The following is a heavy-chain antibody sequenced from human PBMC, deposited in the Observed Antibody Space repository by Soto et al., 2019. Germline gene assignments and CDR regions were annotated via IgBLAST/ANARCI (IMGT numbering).Heavy chain of an antibody. Sequence: GGSLRLSCAASGFTVSSNWMHWVRQAPGKGLVWVSRINSDGSITSYADSVKGQFTISRDNAKKTLYLQMNSLRADDTAVYYCASGSSSWYVSSDYWGRGILVTVSS. V-gene: IGHV3-74*01. CDR1: GFTVSSNW. CDR2: INSDGSIT. J-gene: IGHJ4*02. CDR3: ASGSSSWYVSSDY. D-gene: IGHD6-13*01.